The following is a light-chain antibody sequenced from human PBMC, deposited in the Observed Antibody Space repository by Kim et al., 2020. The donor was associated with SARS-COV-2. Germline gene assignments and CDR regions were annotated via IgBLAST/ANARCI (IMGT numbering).Light chain of an antibody. J-gene: IGKJ1*01. CDR2: QAS. CDR1: QSITTW. CDR3: QQYVSYLRT. V-gene: IGKV1-5*03. Sequence: AVGDVVTTTCRASQSITTWWAWYKQKQGKAPKHRIYQASTVESGVPSRFSGSGSGTEFTLTNSSLQPDDFAVYYCQQYVSYLRTFGQGTKLEI.